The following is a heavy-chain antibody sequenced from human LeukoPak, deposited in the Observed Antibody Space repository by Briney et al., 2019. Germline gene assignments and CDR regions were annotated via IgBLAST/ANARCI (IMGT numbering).Heavy chain of an antibody. V-gene: IGHV3-21*01. CDR1: GFTFSSYS. CDR3: ASASPDDCSGYVAL. J-gene: IGHJ4*02. CDR2: ISSSSSYI. Sequence: PGGSLRLSCAASGFTFSSYSMNWVRQAPGKGLEWVSSISSSSSYIYYADSVKGRFTISRDNAKNSLYLQMNSLRAEDTAVYYCASASPDDCSGYVALWGQGTLVTVSS. D-gene: IGHD3-22*01.